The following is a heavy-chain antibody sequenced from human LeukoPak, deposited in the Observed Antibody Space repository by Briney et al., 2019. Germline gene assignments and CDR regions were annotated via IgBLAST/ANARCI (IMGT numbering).Heavy chain of an antibody. CDR2: IYSGGST. CDR3: SASNIAVAGTFDY. CDR1: GFTVSSNY. J-gene: IGHJ4*02. V-gene: IGHV3-53*01. D-gene: IGHD6-19*01. Sequence: GGSLRLSCAASGFTVSSNYMSWVRQAPGKGLEWVSVIYSGGSTYYADSVKGRCTISRDNSKNTLYLQMNSLRAEDTAVYYCSASNIAVAGTFDYWGQGTLVTVSS.